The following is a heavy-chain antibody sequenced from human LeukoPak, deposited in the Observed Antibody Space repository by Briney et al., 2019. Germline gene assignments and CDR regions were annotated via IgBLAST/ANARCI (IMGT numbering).Heavy chain of an antibody. CDR3: ARDLIVEHAFDI. J-gene: IGHJ3*02. CDR2: IFHSGTT. CDR1: GYSISSGYY. V-gene: IGHV4-38-2*02. Sequence: SETLSLTCTVSGYSISSGYYWDWIRQPPGKGLEWIGSIFHSGTTYYNPSLQSRVTISVDTSKNQFSLKLSSVTAADTAVYYCARDLIVEHAFDIWGQGTMVTVPS. D-gene: IGHD1-26*01.